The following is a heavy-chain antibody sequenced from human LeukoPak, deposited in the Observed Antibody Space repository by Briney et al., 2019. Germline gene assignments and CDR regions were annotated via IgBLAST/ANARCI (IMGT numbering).Heavy chain of an antibody. CDR2: INTDGNTR. D-gene: IGHD3-22*01. Sequence: PGGSLRLSCATSGFTFSTSWMHWVRQAPGTGLVWVSRINTDGNTRDYADSVKGRFTISRDNAKNTLYLQMNSLRAADTAVYYCVRDMGYYDKVWGQGTLVTLSS. V-gene: IGHV3-74*01. CDR3: VRDMGYYDKV. CDR1: GFTFSTSW. J-gene: IGHJ4*02.